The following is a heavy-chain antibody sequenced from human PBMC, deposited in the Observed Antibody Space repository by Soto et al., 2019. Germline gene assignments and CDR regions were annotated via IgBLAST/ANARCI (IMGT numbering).Heavy chain of an antibody. V-gene: IGHV1-18*01. Sequence: ASVKVSCKASGYTFTSYGISCVRQAPGQGLEWMGWISAYNGNTNYAQKLQGRVTMTTDTSTSTAYMELRSLRSDDTAVYYCAREHCSGGSCYSFGIRHLSYFDYWVQGTLVTVSS. CDR1: GYTFTSYG. CDR2: ISAYNGNT. J-gene: IGHJ4*02. D-gene: IGHD2-15*01. CDR3: AREHCSGGSCYSFGIRHLSYFDY.